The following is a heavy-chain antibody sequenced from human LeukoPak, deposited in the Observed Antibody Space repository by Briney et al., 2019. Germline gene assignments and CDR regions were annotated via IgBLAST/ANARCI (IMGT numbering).Heavy chain of an antibody. J-gene: IGHJ4*02. V-gene: IGHV5-51*01. CDR2: IYPGDSDT. D-gene: IGHD3-22*01. CDR3: ARQEAPDYYDSSGFIDY. CDR1: GYSFTSYW. Sequence: GESLKISCKGSGYSFTSYWIGWVRQMPGKGLEWIGIIYPGDSDTRYSPSFQGQVTISADKSITTAYLQWSSPKASDTAMYYCARQEAPDYYDSSGFIDYWGQGTLVTVSS.